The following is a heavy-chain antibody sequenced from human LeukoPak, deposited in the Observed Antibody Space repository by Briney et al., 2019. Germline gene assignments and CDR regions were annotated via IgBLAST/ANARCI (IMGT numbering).Heavy chain of an antibody. J-gene: IGHJ4*02. CDR1: GYYFSTYS. V-gene: IGHV1-18*01. Sequence: ASVKVSCKTSGYYFSTYSINWVRPVPGQGLEWVGWINCDNGNTNYAQKFQGRVTMTTDTPTTTAYMELGSLTSDDTAVYYCAREWKGGDNWGQGSLVTVSS. CDR2: INCDNGNT. D-gene: IGHD1-1*01. CDR3: AREWKGGDN.